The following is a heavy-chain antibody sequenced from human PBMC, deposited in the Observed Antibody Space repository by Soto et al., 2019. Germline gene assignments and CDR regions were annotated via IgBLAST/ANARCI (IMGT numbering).Heavy chain of an antibody. V-gene: IGHV4-61*01. Sequence: ASETLSLTCTVSGGSVSSGSYRWTWIRQPPGKGLEWIGYIHVSGSTNDNPSLKGRVTMSIDTSKNQFSLKLSSVTAADTAVYYCARDGHGMDVWGQGTKVTVSS. CDR3: ARDGHGMDV. CDR1: GGSVSSGSYR. J-gene: IGHJ6*02. CDR2: IHVSGST.